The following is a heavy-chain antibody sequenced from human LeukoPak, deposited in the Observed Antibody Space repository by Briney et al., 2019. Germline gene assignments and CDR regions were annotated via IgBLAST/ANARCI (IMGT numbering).Heavy chain of an antibody. CDR1: GFTFSDYY. J-gene: IGHJ6*02. CDR3: ARDTVRGAHYQSPYGMDV. D-gene: IGHD3-10*01. CDR2: ISSSSSYT. V-gene: IGHV3-11*05. Sequence: GRTLRLSRAASGFTFSDYYMSWIRQAPGKGLEWVSYISSSSSYTNYADSAKGRFTISRDNAKNSLYLQTNTLTAEDTAVYYCARDTVRGAHYQSPYGMDVWGQGTTVTVSS.